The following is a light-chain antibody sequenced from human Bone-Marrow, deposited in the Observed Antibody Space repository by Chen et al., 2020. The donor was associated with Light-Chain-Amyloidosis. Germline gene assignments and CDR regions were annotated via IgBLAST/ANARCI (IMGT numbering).Light chain of an antibody. CDR3: QVWDRSSDRPV. V-gene: IGLV3-21*02. CDR2: DDS. J-gene: IGLJ3*02. Sequence: SYVLTQPSSVSVAPGPTATMACGGNNIGSTSVHWYQQTPGQAPLLVVYDDSDRPSGIPGRLSGSNSGNTATLTISRVEAGDEADYYCQVWDRSSDRPVFGGGTKLTVL. CDR1: NIGSTS.